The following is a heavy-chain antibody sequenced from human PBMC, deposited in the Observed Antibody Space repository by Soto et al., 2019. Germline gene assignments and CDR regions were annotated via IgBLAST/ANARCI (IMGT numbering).Heavy chain of an antibody. Sequence: QVQLVQSGAEVRQPASSVKVSCKTSGGTFSCYAISWVRQAPGQGLEWMGGIVPIVDTSTYAQKFQGRVTITADESTSTVYMELSSLRSDDTAVYYCVRVVAIPGYPDNWGQGTLVTVSS. J-gene: IGHJ4*02. D-gene: IGHD5-12*01. CDR3: VRVVAIPGYPDN. CDR1: GGTFSCYA. V-gene: IGHV1-69*12. CDR2: IVPIVDTS.